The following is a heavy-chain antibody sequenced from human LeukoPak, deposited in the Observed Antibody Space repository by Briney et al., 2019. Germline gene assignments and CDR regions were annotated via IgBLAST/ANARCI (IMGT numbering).Heavy chain of an antibody. CDR3: ARKVTIFGVVPDY. CDR2: IRYDGSNK. CDR1: GFTFSSCG. D-gene: IGHD3-3*01. V-gene: IGHV3-30*02. J-gene: IGHJ4*02. Sequence: GGSLRLSCAASGFTFSSCGMHWVRQAPGKGLEWVAFIRYDGSNKYYADSVKGRFTISRDNSKNTLYLQINSLRAEDTAVYYCARKVTIFGVVPDYWGQGTLVTVSS.